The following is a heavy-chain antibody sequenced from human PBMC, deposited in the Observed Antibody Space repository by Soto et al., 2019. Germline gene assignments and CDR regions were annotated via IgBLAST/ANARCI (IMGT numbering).Heavy chain of an antibody. J-gene: IGHJ6*02. CDR2: ISRSSSNI. CDR1: GFTFSNYS. CDR3: ARDLKVAGDNSYYYYGMDV. V-gene: IGHV3-21*01. Sequence: EVQLVESGGGLVKPGGSLRLSCAASGFTFSNYSMNWVRQAPGKGLEWVSSISRSSSNIYYADSVKGRFTISRDNAKNALYLHMNSLRAGDTAVYYCARDLKVAGDNSYYYYGMDVWGQGTTVTVSS. D-gene: IGHD6-19*01.